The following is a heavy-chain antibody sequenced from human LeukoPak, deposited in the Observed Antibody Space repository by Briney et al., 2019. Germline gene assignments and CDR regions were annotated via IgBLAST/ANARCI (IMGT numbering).Heavy chain of an antibody. J-gene: IGHJ4*02. CDR1: GYTFTGYY. Sequence: GASVKVSCKASGYTFTGYYMHWVRQAPGQGLEWMGRINPNSGGTNYAQKFQGRVTMTRDTSIRTAYMELSRLRSDDTAVFYCATDAYYYDSSGYSTSVHYFDYWGQGTLVTVSS. V-gene: IGHV1-2*06. D-gene: IGHD3-22*01. CDR2: INPNSGGT. CDR3: ATDAYYYDSSGYSTSVHYFDY.